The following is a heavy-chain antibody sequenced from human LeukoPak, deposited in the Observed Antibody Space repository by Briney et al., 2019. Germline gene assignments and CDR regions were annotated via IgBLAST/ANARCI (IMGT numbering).Heavy chain of an antibody. D-gene: IGHD6-13*01. Sequence: GGSLRLSCVASGFTFSNAYMSWVRQAPGKGLEWVGRIKSKNDGGTIDYAAPVKGRFTISRDGSRNTLYLQMNSLKTEDTAVYYCTTDAGYDSRWYNYWGQGSLVTVSS. CDR2: IKSKNDGGTI. V-gene: IGHV3-15*01. CDR1: GFTFSNAY. J-gene: IGHJ4*02. CDR3: TTDAGYDSRWYNY.